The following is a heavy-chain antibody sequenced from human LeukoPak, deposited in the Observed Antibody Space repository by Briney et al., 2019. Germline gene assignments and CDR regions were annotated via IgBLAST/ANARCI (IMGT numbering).Heavy chain of an antibody. CDR2: VYWDYDT. D-gene: IGHD3-10*01. V-gene: IGHV2-5*02. CDR1: GLSLSTTGVN. J-gene: IGHJ1*01. CDR3: AHGFIRQAGDCRH. Sequence: ESGRMLLKPTHTLTLTCTFSGLSLSTTGVNVGWIREPPGLSLGCLAVVYWDYDTCYSPALRDKLTITKDTFKNQMVLTMTNMDPVDTATYYCAHGFIRQAGDCRHWGEGTLVTV.